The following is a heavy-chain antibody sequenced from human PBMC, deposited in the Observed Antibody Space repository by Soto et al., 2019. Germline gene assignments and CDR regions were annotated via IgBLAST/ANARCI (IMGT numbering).Heavy chain of an antibody. V-gene: IGHV1-69*01. CDR1: GGTFTKYA. Sequence: QVQLVQSGAAVRKPGSSVKVSCKASGGTFTKYAITWVRQAPRQGLEWMGGIVPLPGTTNYAQKFRGRVTISADESTSTAYLELSSLRSEDTAVYYCASGVEGLGGSSGWPDYAFDVWGQGTMVIVSS. CDR3: ASGVEGLGGSSGWPDYAFDV. J-gene: IGHJ3*01. D-gene: IGHD6-19*01. CDR2: IVPLPGTT.